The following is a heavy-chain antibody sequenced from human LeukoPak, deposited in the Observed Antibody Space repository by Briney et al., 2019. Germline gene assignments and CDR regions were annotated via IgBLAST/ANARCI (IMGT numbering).Heavy chain of an antibody. CDR2: IKQDGSEK. CDR3: AKEVRTSGRAGIFGY. Sequence: GGSLRLSCAPSGFTFSSYWMSWVRQAPGKGLEWVANIKQDGSEKYYVDSVKGRFTISRDNGKNSLYLQMNSLSAEDTAVYYCAKEVRTSGRAGIFGYWGQGTLVTVSS. J-gene: IGHJ4*02. D-gene: IGHD2-2*01. V-gene: IGHV3-7*01. CDR1: GFTFSSYW.